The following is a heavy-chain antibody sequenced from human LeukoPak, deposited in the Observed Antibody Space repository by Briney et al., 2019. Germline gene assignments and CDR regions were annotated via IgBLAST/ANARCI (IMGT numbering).Heavy chain of an antibody. D-gene: IGHD1-14*01. CDR1: GFTFSNAW. Sequence: GGSLRLSCAASGFTFSNAWMSWVRQAPGKGLEWVSSISGSGGSTYYADSVKGRFTISRDNSKNTLYLQMNSLRAEDTAIYYCTKPARINAFDIWGQGTMVTVSS. J-gene: IGHJ3*02. CDR2: ISGSGGST. V-gene: IGHV3-23*01. CDR3: TKPARINAFDI.